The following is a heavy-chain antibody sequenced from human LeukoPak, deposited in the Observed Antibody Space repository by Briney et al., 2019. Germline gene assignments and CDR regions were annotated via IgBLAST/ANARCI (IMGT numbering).Heavy chain of an antibody. V-gene: IGHV1-2*02. J-gene: IGHJ4*02. CDR1: GYTFTGYY. CDR3: ARGSYSDSSGYLTY. CDR2: INPNSGDT. D-gene: IGHD3-22*01. Sequence: GASVKVSCKVSGYTFTGYYLHWVRQAPGHGLQWMGWINPNSGDTNYAQEFQDSVTVTRDTSITTAYMELTKVTSDDTALYYCARGSYSDSSGYLTYWGQGTLVTVSS.